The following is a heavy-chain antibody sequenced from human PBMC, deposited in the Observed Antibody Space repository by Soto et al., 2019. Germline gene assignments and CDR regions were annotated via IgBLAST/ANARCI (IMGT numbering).Heavy chain of an antibody. V-gene: IGHV3-33*01. Sequence: QVQLVEFGGGVVQPGRSLRLSCAASGFTFSSYGMHWVRQAPGKGLEWVAVIWYDGSNKYYADSVKGRFTISRDNSKNTLYLQMNSLRAEDTAVYYCARTYYYDSSGLGPFDYWGQGTLVTVSS. J-gene: IGHJ4*02. D-gene: IGHD3-22*01. CDR3: ARTYYYDSSGLGPFDY. CDR1: GFTFSSYG. CDR2: IWYDGSNK.